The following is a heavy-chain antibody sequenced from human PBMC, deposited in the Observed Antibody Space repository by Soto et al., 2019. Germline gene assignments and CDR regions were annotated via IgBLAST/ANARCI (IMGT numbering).Heavy chain of an antibody. D-gene: IGHD3-22*01. CDR1: GGSISSSSYY. J-gene: IGHJ6*02. CDR3: ARHVPDPSSGYYVYYYYYYGMDV. Sequence: PSETLSLTCTVSGGSISSSSYYWGWIRQPPGKGLEWIGSIYYSGSTYYNPSLKSRVTISVDTSKNQFSLKLSSVTAADTAVYYCARHVPDPSSGYYVYYYYYYGMDVWGQGTTVTVSS. CDR2: IYYSGST. V-gene: IGHV4-39*01.